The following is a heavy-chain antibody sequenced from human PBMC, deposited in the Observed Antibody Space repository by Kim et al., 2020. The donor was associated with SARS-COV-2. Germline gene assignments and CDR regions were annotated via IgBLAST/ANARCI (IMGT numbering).Heavy chain of an antibody. CDR2: IFHSGTT. J-gene: IGHJ4*02. Sequence: SETLSLTCTVSSGSINSYCWNWIRQPPGKELEWIGFIFHSGTTNYNPSLRGRGTFSLDASKKQFSLKLSSVTAADSAVYYCAASSGRHSDWHFESWGPGALVTVTS. D-gene: IGHD3-10*01. V-gene: IGHV4-59*01. CDR1: SGSINSYC. CDR3: AASSGRHSDWHFES.